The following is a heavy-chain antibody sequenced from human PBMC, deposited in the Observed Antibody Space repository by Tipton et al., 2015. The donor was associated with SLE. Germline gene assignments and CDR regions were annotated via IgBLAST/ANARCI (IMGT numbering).Heavy chain of an antibody. V-gene: IGHV4-59*12. CDR2: IYHSGST. CDR1: GGSISSYY. J-gene: IGHJ5*02. CDR3: ARLPTGYPNWFDP. D-gene: IGHD3-16*02. Sequence: GLVKPSETLSLTCTVSGGSISSYYWSWIRQPPGKGLEWIGSIYHSGSTYYNPSLKSRVIISVATSMNQFYLNLNSVTAADTAVYYCARLPTGYPNWFDPWGQGTLVTVSS.